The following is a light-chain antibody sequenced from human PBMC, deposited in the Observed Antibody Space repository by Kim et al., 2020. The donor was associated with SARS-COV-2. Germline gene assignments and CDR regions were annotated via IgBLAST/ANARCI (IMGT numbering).Light chain of an antibody. CDR1: SSNIGAGYD. Sequence: QSVLTQPPSVSGAPGQTVTISCSGSSSNIGAGYDVHWYQKRPATAPKLLISGNVNRPSGVPDRFSGSQSGTSASLAITGLQAEDEADYYCQSFDRRLSVVFGGGTKVTVL. V-gene: IGLV1-40*01. CDR3: QSFDRRLSVV. J-gene: IGLJ3*02. CDR2: GNV.